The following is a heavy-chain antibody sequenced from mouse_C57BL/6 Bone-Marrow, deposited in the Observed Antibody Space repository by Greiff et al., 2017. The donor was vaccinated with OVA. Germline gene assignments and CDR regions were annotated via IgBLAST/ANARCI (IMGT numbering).Heavy chain of an antibody. CDR1: GYTFTDYN. Sequence: LVKPGASVKIPCKASGYTFTDYNMDWVKQSHGKSLEWIGDINPNNGGTIYNQKFKGKATLTVDKSSSTAYMELRSLTSEDTAVYYCAFTVVATRDYAMDYWGQGTSVTVSS. J-gene: IGHJ4*01. CDR2: INPNNGGT. V-gene: IGHV1-18*01. D-gene: IGHD1-1*01. CDR3: AFTVVATRDYAMDY.